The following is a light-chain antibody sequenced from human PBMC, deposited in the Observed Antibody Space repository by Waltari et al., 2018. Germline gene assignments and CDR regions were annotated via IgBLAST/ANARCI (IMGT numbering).Light chain of an antibody. V-gene: IGLV2-11*01. CDR2: DVS. CDR1: NSDVGRYNY. J-gene: IGLJ2*01. Sequence: QSALTQPRSVSGSPGPSVTISCTGPNSDVGRYNYVSWSQQHPAKAPKLIIYDVSKRPSGVPDRFSGSKSGNTASLTISGLQAEDEADYYGSSYAGNYVLFGGGTKLTIL. CDR3: SSYAGNYVL.